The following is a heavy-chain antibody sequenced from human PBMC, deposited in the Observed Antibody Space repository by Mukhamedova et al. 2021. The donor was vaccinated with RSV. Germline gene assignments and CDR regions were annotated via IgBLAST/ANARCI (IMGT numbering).Heavy chain of an antibody. Sequence: GRFTISRDNAKNSLYLQMNSLRAEDTALYYCAKGRITMVRGVEKRDAFDIWGQGTMVTVSS. CDR3: AKGRITMVRGVEKRDAFDI. D-gene: IGHD3-10*01. J-gene: IGHJ3*02. V-gene: IGHV3-9*01.